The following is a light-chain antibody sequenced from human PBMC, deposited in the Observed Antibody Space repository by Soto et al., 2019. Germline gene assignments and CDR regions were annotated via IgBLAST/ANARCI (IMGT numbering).Light chain of an antibody. CDR1: SSDIGRNY. V-gene: IGLV1-51*02. CDR3: GTWDSSLTTYV. Sequence: QSALTQPPSVSAAPGQTVTISCSGSSSDIGRNYVSWYQHFPGTAPKLLIYENNKRPSGIPDRLSGSKSGSSATLGITGLQTGDEADYYCGTWDSSLTTYVFGPGTKVTVL. CDR2: ENN. J-gene: IGLJ1*01.